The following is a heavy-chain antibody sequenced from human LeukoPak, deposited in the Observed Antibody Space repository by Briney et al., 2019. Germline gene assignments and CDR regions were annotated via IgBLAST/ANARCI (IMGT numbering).Heavy chain of an antibody. Sequence: SETLSLTCTVSGGSTSSYFWSWIRQPPGKGLEWIGYIYYTGSTNYNPSLKSRVTISVDTSKNQFSLKLSSVTAADMAVYYCARDWPEEWPHLSRAFDIWGQGTMVTVSS. V-gene: IGHV4-59*01. CDR1: GGSTSSYF. CDR3: ARDWPEEWPHLSRAFDI. CDR2: IYYTGST. D-gene: IGHD3-3*01. J-gene: IGHJ3*02.